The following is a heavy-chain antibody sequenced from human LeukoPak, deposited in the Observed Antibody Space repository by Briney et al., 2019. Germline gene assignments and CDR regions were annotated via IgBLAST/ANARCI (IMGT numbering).Heavy chain of an antibody. CDR2: ITSSSSTI. CDR1: GFTLSSYS. V-gene: IGHV3-48*02. D-gene: IGHD6-19*01. CDR3: ARGGVAGRWY. Sequence: PGGSLRFSCAASGFTLSSYSMNWVRQAPGKGLEWVSYITSSSSTIYYADSVKGRFTISRDNAKNSLYLQMNSLRDEDTAVYYCARGGVAGRWYWGQGTLVTVSS. J-gene: IGHJ4*02.